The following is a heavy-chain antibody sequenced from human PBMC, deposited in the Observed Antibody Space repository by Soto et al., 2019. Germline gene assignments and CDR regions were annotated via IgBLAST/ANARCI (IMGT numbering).Heavy chain of an antibody. D-gene: IGHD2-21*01. CDR1: GYTFSGYS. J-gene: IGHJ6*02. Sequence: QVVLEQSGGEVKKPGASVKVSCKASGYTFSGYSITWVRQAPGQGLEYMGRISGYNGNTNYARTLRGRLTLTTDTSTSTAYMELRSLTSDDTAVYYCARDVFCGGAPACPDMDVWGQGTTVTVSS. CDR3: ARDVFCGGAPACPDMDV. CDR2: ISGYNGNT. V-gene: IGHV1-18*04.